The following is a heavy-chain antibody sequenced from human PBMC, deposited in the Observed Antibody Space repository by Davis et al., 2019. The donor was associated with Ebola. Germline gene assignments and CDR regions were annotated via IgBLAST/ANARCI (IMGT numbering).Heavy chain of an antibody. J-gene: IGHJ4*02. CDR2: MNPNSGNT. CDR3: VRGEDYCTSASCYDY. Sequence: ASVKVSCKASGYTFTSYGINWVRQATGQGPEWMGWMNPNSGNTGYARRFQGRVTMTRDTSITTAYMELSSLRSEDTAVYYCVRGEDYCTSASCYDYWGQGTLVTVSS. D-gene: IGHD2-2*01. CDR1: GYTFTSYG. V-gene: IGHV1-8*02.